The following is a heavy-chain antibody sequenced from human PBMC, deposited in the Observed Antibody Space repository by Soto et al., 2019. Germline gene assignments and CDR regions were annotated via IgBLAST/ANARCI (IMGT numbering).Heavy chain of an antibody. CDR3: ARGLVGATSPSPFDY. D-gene: IGHD1-26*01. CDR2: INPSGGST. V-gene: IGHV1-46*01. Sequence: ASVKVSCKASGYTFTSYYMHWVRQAPGQGLEWMGIINPSGGSTSYAQKFQGRVTMTRDTSTSTVYMELSSLRSEDTAVYYCARGLVGATSPSPFDYWGQGTLVTVSS. CDR1: GYTFTSYY. J-gene: IGHJ4*02.